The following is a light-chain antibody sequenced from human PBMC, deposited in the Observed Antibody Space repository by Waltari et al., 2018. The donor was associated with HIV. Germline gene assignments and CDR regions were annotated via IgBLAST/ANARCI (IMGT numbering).Light chain of an antibody. CDR2: RVT. CDR3: SSYTITNTWV. V-gene: IGLV2-14*01. CDR1: HSDIGTFDF. J-gene: IGLJ3*02. Sequence: QSALAQPASMSGSPGQSVTISCAGSHSDIGTFDFVSWYQQPPGKAPKLLMYRVTFRPSGVPSRFSASKSANTASLTISDLQTEDEAHYYCSSYTITNTWVFGGGTLLTVL.